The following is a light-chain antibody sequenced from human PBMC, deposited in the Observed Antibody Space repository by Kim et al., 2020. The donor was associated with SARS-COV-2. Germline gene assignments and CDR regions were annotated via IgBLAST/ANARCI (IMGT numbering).Light chain of an antibody. V-gene: IGLV2-23*02. CDR2: EVS. CDR3: CSYAGSSTPVV. J-gene: IGLJ2*01. Sequence: QSITISCTGTSSDVGSYNLVSWYQQHPGKAPKLMIYEVSKRPSGVSNRFSGSKSGNTASLTISGLQAEDEADYYCCSYAGSSTPVVFGGGTKVTVL. CDR1: SSDVGSYNL.